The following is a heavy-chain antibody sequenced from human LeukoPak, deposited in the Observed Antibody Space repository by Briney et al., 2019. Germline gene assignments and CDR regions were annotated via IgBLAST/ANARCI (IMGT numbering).Heavy chain of an antibody. V-gene: IGHV3-23*01. CDR1: GFTFSSYG. CDR3: AKRYGSGSYYQYYYYYGMDV. CDR2: ISGSGGST. D-gene: IGHD3-10*01. J-gene: IGHJ6*02. Sequence: PGGSLRLSCAASGFTFSSYGMSWVRQAPGKGLEWVSGISGSGGSTNYADSVKGRFTISRDNSKNTLYLQMNSLRAEDTAVYYCAKRYGSGSYYQYYYYYGMDVWGQGTTVTVSS.